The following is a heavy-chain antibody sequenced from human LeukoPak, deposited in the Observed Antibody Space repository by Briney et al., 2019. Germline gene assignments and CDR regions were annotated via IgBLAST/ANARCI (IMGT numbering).Heavy chain of an antibody. Sequence: SETLSLTCTVSGGSISSSSYYWGWIRQPPGKGLEWIGSIYYSGSTYYNPSLKSRVTISVDTSKNQFSLKLSSVTAADTAVYYCARVGQQGDYYYYYMDVWGKGTTVTVSS. CDR2: IYYSGST. J-gene: IGHJ6*03. V-gene: IGHV4-39*07. CDR3: ARVGQQGDYYYYYMDV. CDR1: GGSISSSSYY. D-gene: IGHD6-13*01.